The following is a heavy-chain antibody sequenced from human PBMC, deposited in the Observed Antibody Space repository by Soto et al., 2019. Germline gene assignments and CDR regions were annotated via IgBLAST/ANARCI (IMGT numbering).Heavy chain of an antibody. V-gene: IGHV4-39*01. CDR1: GGSLSRSSYY. D-gene: IGHD3-9*01. CDR2: IYYSGST. CDR3: ARQGYYDILTGYCRLCKAFDI. J-gene: IGHJ3*02. Sequence: PSEARCLPYTVSGGSLSRSSYYVGRIRQPPGKGLEWIGSIYYSGSTYYNPSLKSRVTISVDTSKNQFSLKLSSVTAADTAVYYCARQGYYDILTGYCRLCKAFDIWGQGTMVTVSS.